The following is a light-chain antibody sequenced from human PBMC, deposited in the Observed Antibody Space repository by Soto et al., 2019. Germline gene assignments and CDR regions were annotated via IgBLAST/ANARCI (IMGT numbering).Light chain of an antibody. CDR3: AAWDNSLSGLYV. CDR2: GSN. V-gene: IGLV1-44*01. J-gene: IGLJ1*01. CDR1: SSNIGSNT. Sequence: QSVLTQPPSASGTLGQRVTISCSGSSSNIGSNTVNWYQQVPGAAPKLLIYGSNQRPSGVPDRFSGSKSGTSASLAISGLQSEDEADYYCAAWDNSLSGLYVFGSGTKVTVL.